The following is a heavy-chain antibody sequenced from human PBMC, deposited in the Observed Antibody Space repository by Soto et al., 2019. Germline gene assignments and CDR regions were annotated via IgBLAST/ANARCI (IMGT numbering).Heavy chain of an antibody. D-gene: IGHD3-9*01. J-gene: IGHJ4*02. CDR1: GDTFTGYY. CDR3: ARDGRRATLRYFDWLCNDY. Sequence: GASVKVSCKASGDTFTGYYMHWVRQAPGQGLEWMGWINPNSGGTNYAQKFQGRGTITRDTSISTAYMELSRLRSDDTAVYYCARDGRRATLRYFDWLCNDYWGQGTLVTVSS. CDR2: INPNSGGT. V-gene: IGHV1-2*02.